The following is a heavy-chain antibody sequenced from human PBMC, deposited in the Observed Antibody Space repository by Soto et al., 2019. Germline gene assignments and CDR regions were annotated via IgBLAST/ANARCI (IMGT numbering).Heavy chain of an antibody. J-gene: IGHJ4*02. CDR2: INYSGGI. CDR3: AIQRTYYYGSGRYSPYYFDY. CDR1: GGSISSYY. V-gene: IGHV4-59*08. D-gene: IGHD3-10*01. Sequence: SETLSLTCTVSGGSISSYYWNWIRQPPGKGLEWIGDINYSGGINYNPSLNSRLTISVDTSKNQFSLKLSSVTAADTAVYYCAIQRTYYYGSGRYSPYYFDYWGQGTLVTVSS.